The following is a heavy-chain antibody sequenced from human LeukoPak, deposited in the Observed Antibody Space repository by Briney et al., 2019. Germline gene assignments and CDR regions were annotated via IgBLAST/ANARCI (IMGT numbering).Heavy chain of an antibody. CDR1: GFTFSSYA. CDR2: ISYDGSNK. CDR3: ARVGDYYDSSGPLFYMDV. Sequence: GGSLRLSCAASGFTFSSYAMHWVRQAPGKGLEWVAVISYDGSNKYYADSVKGRFTISRDNSKNTLYLQMNSLRAEDTAVYYCARVGDYYDSSGPLFYMDVWGKGTTVTVSS. D-gene: IGHD3-22*01. V-gene: IGHV3-30-3*01. J-gene: IGHJ6*03.